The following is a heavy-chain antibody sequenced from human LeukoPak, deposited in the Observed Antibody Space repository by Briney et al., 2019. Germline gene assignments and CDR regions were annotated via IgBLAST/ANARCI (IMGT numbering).Heavy chain of an antibody. CDR2: ISGSGGST. V-gene: IGHV3-23*01. CDR3: ATVNTLDF. CDR1: GFTCRSYG. Sequence: QTGGSLRLSCAASGFTCRSYGMTWVRQDPGKGLEWVSAISGSGGSTYYADSVKGRFTISRDNSKNTLYLQMNSLRAEDTATYYCATVNTLDFWGQGTLVTVSS. J-gene: IGHJ4*02.